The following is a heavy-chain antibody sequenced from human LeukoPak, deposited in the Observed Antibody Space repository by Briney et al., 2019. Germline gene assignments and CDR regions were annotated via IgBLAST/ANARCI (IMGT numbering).Heavy chain of an antibody. Sequence: GGSLRLSCAASGFTFSSYAMSWVRQAPGKGLEWVSAISGSGGSTYYADSVKGRFTISRDNSKNTLYLQMNSLRAEDTAVYYCAEDRKEYSSSSVYFDYWGQGTLVTVSS. D-gene: IGHD6-6*01. V-gene: IGHV3-23*01. J-gene: IGHJ4*02. CDR2: ISGSGGST. CDR3: AEDRKEYSSSSVYFDY. CDR1: GFTFSSYA.